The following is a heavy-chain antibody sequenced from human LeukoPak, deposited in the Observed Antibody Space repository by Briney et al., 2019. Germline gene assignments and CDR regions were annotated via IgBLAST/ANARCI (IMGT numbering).Heavy chain of an antibody. V-gene: IGHV4-34*01. Sequence: KTSETLSLTCGVYGGSFSVYYWCCIRQPPGKGLEWIGEINHSGSTNYNPSLKSRVTISVDTSKHQFSLKVNSVTAADTAVYYCARRGYTYGWGWLGPWGKGTPVTISS. CDR3: ARRGYTYGWGWLGP. CDR2: INHSGST. J-gene: IGHJ5*01. CDR1: GGSFSVYY. D-gene: IGHD5-18*01.